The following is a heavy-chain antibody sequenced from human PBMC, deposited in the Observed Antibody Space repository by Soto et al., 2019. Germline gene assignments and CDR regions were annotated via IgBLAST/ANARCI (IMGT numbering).Heavy chain of an antibody. D-gene: IGHD2-2*01. Sequence: GGSLRLSCAASGFTVRNNYMSWVRQAPGKGLEWVSVIYSDGGTHYADSVKGRFTISRDNSKNTLFLQMNSLRAEDTAVYYCARSSQGYHYLHLAYWGQGTLVTVSS. J-gene: IGHJ4*02. CDR2: IYSDGGT. CDR1: GFTVRNNY. V-gene: IGHV3-66*01. CDR3: ARSSQGYHYLHLAY.